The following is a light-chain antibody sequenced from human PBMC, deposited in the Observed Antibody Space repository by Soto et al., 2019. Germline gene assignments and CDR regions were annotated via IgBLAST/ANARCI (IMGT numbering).Light chain of an antibody. J-gene: IGKJ2*01. CDR3: QQSYSTPYT. CDR1: QAINNN. Sequence: DIQLTQSPSSLSASVTDRVTITCRARQAINNNLHWYQQKLGKAPELLIYRASTLQSGVPSRFSGSGSGTDFTLSICSLEHEDIGIYDCQQSYSTPYTFGQGTNVEIK. CDR2: RAS. V-gene: IGKV1-39*01.